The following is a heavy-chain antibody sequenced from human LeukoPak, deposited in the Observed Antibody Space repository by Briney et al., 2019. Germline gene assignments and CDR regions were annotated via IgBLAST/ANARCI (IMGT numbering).Heavy chain of an antibody. V-gene: IGHV4-39*07. CDR1: GGSISSSSYY. CDR2: IYYSGST. D-gene: IGHD3-22*01. CDR3: ARDRGGGLTVVKDIDDAFDI. J-gene: IGHJ3*02. Sequence: PSETLSLTCTVSGGSISSSSYYWGWIRQPPGKGLEWIGSIYYSGSTYYNPSLKSRVTISVDTSKNQFSLKLSSVTAADTAVYYCARDRGGGLTVVKDIDDAFDIWGQGTMVTVSS.